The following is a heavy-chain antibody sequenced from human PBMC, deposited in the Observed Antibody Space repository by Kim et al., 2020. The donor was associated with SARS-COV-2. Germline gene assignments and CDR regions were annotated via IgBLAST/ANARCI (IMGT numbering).Heavy chain of an antibody. CDR3: TRDPGGTSTTGADY. J-gene: IGHJ4*02. Sequence: GGSLRLSCTASGFTFGDYAMSWVRQAPGKGLEWICVIRSKLYGETSEYAASVEGRFTISRDDSRSIAYMQMNSMKTEDTAVYYCTRDPGGTSTTGADYWGQGTLVTVSS. V-gene: IGHV3-49*04. D-gene: IGHD7-27*01. CDR1: GFTFGDYA. CDR2: IRSKLYGETS.